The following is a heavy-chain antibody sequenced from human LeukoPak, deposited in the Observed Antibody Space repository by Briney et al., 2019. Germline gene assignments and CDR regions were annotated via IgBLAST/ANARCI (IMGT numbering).Heavy chain of an antibody. D-gene: IGHD2-2*02. CDR1: GGSFSGYY. CDR2: IYYSGST. V-gene: IGHV4-59*01. CDR3: ARGLPHYCSSTSCYTPGYLDY. Sequence: PSETLSLTCAVYGGSFSGYYWSRIRQPPGKGLEWIGYIYYSGSTNYNPSLKSRVTISVDTSKNQFSLKLSSVTAADTAVYYCARGLPHYCSSTSCYTPGYLDYWGQGTLVTVSS. J-gene: IGHJ4*02.